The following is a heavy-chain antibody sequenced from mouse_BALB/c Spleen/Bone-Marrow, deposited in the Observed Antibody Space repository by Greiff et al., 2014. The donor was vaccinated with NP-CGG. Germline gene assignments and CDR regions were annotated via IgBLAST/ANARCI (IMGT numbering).Heavy chain of an antibody. Sequence: VQLQQSGAELVKPGASVKLSCKASGYTFTSYWMHWVKQRPGQGLEWIGEINPSNGRINYNEKFKGKATLTVDKSSSTAYMQLSSLTSEDSAVYYCARYATATYWFAYWGQGTLVTVSA. CDR3: ARYATATYWFAY. CDR2: INPSNGRI. V-gene: IGHV1S81*02. D-gene: IGHD1-2*01. J-gene: IGHJ3*01. CDR1: GYTFTSYW.